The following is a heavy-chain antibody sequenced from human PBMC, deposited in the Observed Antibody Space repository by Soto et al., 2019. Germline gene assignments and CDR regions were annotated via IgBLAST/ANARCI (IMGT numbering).Heavy chain of an antibody. CDR1: GFTFSSYG. V-gene: IGHV3-33*01. J-gene: IGHJ4*02. CDR3: ARDGSYCSGGSCEPFDY. CDR2: IWYDGSNK. Sequence: GGSLRLSCAASGFTFSSYGMHWVRQAPGKGLEWVAVIWYDGSNKYYADSVKGRFTISRDNSKNTLYLQMNSLRAEDTAVYYCARDGSYCSGGSCEPFDYWGQGTLVTVSS. D-gene: IGHD2-15*01.